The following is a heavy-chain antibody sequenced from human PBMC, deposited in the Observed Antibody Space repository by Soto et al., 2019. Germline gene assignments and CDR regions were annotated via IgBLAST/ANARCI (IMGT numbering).Heavy chain of an antibody. V-gene: IGHV4-31*03. CDR3: ARAYPPDYRSGSRGSFDY. Sequence: SETLSLTCTVSGGSVSRSGYFWNWIRQHPGKGLEWIGYIYYSGSTSYNPSLKNRVSISVDPSNNQFSLRLSSATAADTAVYYCARAYPPDYRSGSRGSFDYWGQGTLVTVSS. J-gene: IGHJ4*02. CDR2: IYYSGST. D-gene: IGHD3-3*01. CDR1: GGSVSRSGYF.